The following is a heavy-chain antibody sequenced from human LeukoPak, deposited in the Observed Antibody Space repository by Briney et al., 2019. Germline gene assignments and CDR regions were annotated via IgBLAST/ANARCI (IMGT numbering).Heavy chain of an antibody. J-gene: IGHJ4*02. CDR1: GGTFSSYT. CDR3: ARDRIRIAVAGTGFDY. D-gene: IGHD6-19*01. Sequence: SVKVSCKASGGTFSSYTISWVRQAPGQGLEWMGRIIPILGIANYAQKFQGRVTITADKSTSTAYMELSSLRSEDTAVYYCARDRIRIAVAGTGFDYWGQGTLVTVSS. V-gene: IGHV1-69*04. CDR2: IIPILGIA.